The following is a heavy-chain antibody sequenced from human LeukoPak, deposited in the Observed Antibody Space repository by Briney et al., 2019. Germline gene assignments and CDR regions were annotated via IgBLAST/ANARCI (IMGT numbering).Heavy chain of an antibody. V-gene: IGHV3-30*04. Sequence: GGSLRLSCAASGFTFSSYAMHWVCQAPGKGLEWVAVISYDGSNKYYADSVKGRFTISRDNSKNTLYLQMNSLRAEDTAVYYCARAEGYSYGLYYYYYMDVWGKGTTVTISS. D-gene: IGHD5-18*01. J-gene: IGHJ6*03. CDR1: GFTFSSYA. CDR2: ISYDGSNK. CDR3: ARAEGYSYGLYYYYYMDV.